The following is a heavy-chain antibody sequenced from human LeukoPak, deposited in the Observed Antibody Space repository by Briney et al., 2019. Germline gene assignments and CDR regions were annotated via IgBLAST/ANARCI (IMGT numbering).Heavy chain of an antibody. V-gene: IGHV4-34*01. CDR3: ARGRRDGSYYFDA. CDR2: INHSGST. CDR1: GGSFSGYY. J-gene: IGHJ4*02. Sequence: PSETLSLTCAVYGGSFSGYYWSWIRQPPGKGLEWIGEINHSGSTNYNPSLKSRVTISVDTSKNQFSLKLSSVTAADTAVYYCARGRRDGSYYFDAWGQGVLVTVS.